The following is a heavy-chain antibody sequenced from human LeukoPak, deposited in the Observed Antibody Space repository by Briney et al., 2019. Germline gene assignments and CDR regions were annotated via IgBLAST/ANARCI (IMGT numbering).Heavy chain of an antibody. CDR2: IKQDGSEK. V-gene: IGHV3-7*01. J-gene: IGHJ4*02. CDR3: ARGGYSYGYSFDY. CDR1: GFTFSSYG. D-gene: IGHD5-18*01. Sequence: GGSLRLSCAASGFTFSSYGMTWVRQAPGKGLEWVANIKQDGSEKYYVDSVKGRFTISRDNAKNSLYLQMNSLRAEDTAVYYCARGGYSYGYSFDYWGQGTLVTVSS.